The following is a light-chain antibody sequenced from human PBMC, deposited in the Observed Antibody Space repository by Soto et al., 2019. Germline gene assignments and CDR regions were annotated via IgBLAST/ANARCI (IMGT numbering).Light chain of an antibody. CDR1: QSLLHSNGYNY. J-gene: IGKJ5*01. CDR3: MQALQTPSIT. CDR2: LGS. Sequence: DIVMTQSPLSLPVTPGEPASISCRSSQSLLHSNGYNYLDWYLQKPGQSPQLLIYLGSNRASGVPDRFSESGSGTDFTLKISRVEAEDVGVYYCMQALQTPSITFGQGTRLEIK. V-gene: IGKV2-28*01.